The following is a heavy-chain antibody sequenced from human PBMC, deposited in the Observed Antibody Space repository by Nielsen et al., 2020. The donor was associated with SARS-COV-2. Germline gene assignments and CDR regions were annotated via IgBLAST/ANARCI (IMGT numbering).Heavy chain of an antibody. CDR1: GFTFSGSA. V-gene: IGHV3-73*01. CDR3: AKDWCSGGSCYFDY. J-gene: IGHJ4*02. D-gene: IGHD2-15*01. CDR2: IRSKANSYTT. Sequence: GEPLKISCAASGFTFSGSAMHWVRQASGKGLEWVGRIRSKANSYTTAYAASVKGRFTISRDDSKNTAYLQMNSLRAEDTAVYYCAKDWCSGGSCYFDYWGQGTLVTVSS.